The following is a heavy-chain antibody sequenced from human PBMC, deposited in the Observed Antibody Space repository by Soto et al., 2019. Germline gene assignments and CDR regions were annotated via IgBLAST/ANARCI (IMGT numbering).Heavy chain of an antibody. Sequence: PRLSCAAAGFTFRSYWMSWVRQAPGKGLEWVANIKQDGSEKYYVDSVKGRFTISRDNAKNSLYLQMNSLRAEDTAVYYCSKDRALAVADWLVPWGQGNLVTVS. J-gene: IGHJ5*02. V-gene: IGHV3-7*03. CDR1: GFTFRSYW. CDR3: SKDRALAVADWLVP. CDR2: IKQDGSEK. D-gene: IGHD6-19*01.